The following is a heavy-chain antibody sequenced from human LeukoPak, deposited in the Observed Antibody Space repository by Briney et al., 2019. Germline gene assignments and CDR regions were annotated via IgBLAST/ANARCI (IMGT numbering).Heavy chain of an antibody. V-gene: IGHV3-53*01. CDR3: ARALGYSYGDESYFDYFDY. J-gene: IGHJ4*02. CDR1: GFTFSDYY. Sequence: PGGSLRLSCAASGFTFSDYYMSWIRQAPGKGLEWVSVIYSGGSTYHADSVKGRFTISRDNSKNTLYLQMNSLRAEDTAVYYCARALGYSYGDESYFDYFDYWGQGALVTVSS. CDR2: IYSGGST. D-gene: IGHD5-18*01.